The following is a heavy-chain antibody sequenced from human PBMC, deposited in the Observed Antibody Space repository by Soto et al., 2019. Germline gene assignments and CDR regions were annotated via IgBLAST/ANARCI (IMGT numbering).Heavy chain of an antibody. J-gene: IGHJ6*02. CDR1: GFTFSSYA. CDR2: ISGSGGST. CDR3: AKDVRAAMVPSYYSYYGMDV. V-gene: IGHV3-23*01. Sequence: GGSLRLSCAASGFTFSSYAMSWVRQAPGKGLEWVSAISGSGGSTYYADSVKGRFTISRDNSKNTLYLQMNSLRAEDTAVYYCAKDVRAAMVPSYYSYYGMDVWGQGTTVTVSS. D-gene: IGHD5-18*01.